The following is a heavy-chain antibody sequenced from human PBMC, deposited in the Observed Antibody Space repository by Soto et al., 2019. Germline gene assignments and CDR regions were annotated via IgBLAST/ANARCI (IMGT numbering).Heavy chain of an antibody. V-gene: IGHV4-59*08. Sequence: TLSLTCTVSGGSISSYYWSWIRQPPGKGLEWIGYIYYSGSTNYNPSLKSRVTISVDTSKNQFSLKLSSVTAADTAVYYCARRYSYSSPRFDPWGQGTLVTVSS. CDR1: GGSISSYY. CDR2: IYYSGST. J-gene: IGHJ5*02. CDR3: ARRYSYSSPRFDP. D-gene: IGHD6-13*01.